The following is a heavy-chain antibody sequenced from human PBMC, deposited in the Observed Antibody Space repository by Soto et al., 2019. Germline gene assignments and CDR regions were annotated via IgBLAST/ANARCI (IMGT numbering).Heavy chain of an antibody. Sequence: ASVKVSCKPSGYTFTAYYLHWLRQAAGQGLEWMGWINPNSGGTNYAQRFQGRVTLTRNTSISTAYMELSGLRSDDTAVYYCARSYVSSGQVYHNFDAWGQGTTVTVSS. CDR2: INPNSGGT. D-gene: IGHD3-22*01. J-gene: IGHJ5*01. V-gene: IGHV1-2*02. CDR1: GYTFTAYY. CDR3: ARSYVSSGQVYHNFDA.